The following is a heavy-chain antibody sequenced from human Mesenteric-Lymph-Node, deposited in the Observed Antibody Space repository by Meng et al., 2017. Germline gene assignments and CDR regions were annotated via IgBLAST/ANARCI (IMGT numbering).Heavy chain of an antibody. J-gene: IGHJ4*02. CDR2: IWYDGSNK. CDR3: ARCYFDGSGRFDY. V-gene: IGHV3-33*08. CDR1: GFTFSSYG. Sequence: GESLKISCAASGFTFSSYGMHWVRQAPGKGLEWVAVIWYDGSNKYYADSVKGRFTISRDNSKNTLYLQMNSLRVEDTAVYYCARCYFDGSGRFDYWGQGTLVTVSS. D-gene: IGHD3-9*01.